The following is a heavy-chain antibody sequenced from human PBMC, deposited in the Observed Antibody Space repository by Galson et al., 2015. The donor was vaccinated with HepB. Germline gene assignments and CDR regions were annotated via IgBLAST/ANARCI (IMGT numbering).Heavy chain of an antibody. CDR3: VGYGDLPWY. D-gene: IGHD4-17*01. J-gene: IGHJ4*02. CDR2: IYADGST. V-gene: IGHV4-31*03. Sequence: TLSLTCSVSGGSISSAGFYWNWIRHHPGKGLEWMGYIYADGSTYYNPSLNSRLSISADTSKNQFSLKLSSVTSEDTAVYYCVGYGDLPWYWGQGTLVTVSS. CDR1: GGSISSAGFY.